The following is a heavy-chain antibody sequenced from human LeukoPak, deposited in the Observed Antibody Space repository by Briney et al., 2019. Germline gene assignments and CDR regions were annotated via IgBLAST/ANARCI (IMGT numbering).Heavy chain of an antibody. V-gene: IGHV4-59*01. J-gene: IGHJ4*02. CDR2: IYYSGST. Sequence: SETLSLTCTVSGGSISSYYWSWIRQPPGKGLEWIGCIYYSGSTNYNPSLKSRVTISVDTSKNQFSLKLSSVTAADTAVYYCARVPTVYGGNSNYFDYWGQGTLVTVSS. CDR3: ARVPTVYGGNSNYFDY. CDR1: GGSISSYY. D-gene: IGHD4-23*01.